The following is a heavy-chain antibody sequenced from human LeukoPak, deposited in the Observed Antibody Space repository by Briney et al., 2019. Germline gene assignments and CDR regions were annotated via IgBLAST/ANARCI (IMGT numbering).Heavy chain of an antibody. V-gene: IGHV1-69*04. CDR1: GVTFSSYA. Sequence: ASVKVSCKASGVTFSSYAISWVRQAPGQGLEWMGRIIPILGIANYAQKFQGRVTITADKSTSTAYMELSSLRSEDTAVYYCARAPVGDSAFDIWGQGTMVTVSS. CDR3: ARAPVGDSAFDI. J-gene: IGHJ3*02. CDR2: IIPILGIA. D-gene: IGHD3-16*01.